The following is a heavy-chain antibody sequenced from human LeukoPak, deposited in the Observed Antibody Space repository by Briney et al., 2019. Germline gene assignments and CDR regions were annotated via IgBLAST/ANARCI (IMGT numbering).Heavy chain of an antibody. D-gene: IGHD7-27*01. CDR2: IWYDGSNK. V-gene: IGHV3-33*08. CDR1: GFTFSDYW. Sequence: GGSLRLSCAASGFTFSDYWMQWVRQAPGKGLEWVAVIWYDGSNKYYADSVKGRFTISRDNSKNMLYLQMNSLRVDDTAVYYCTRGNVGIGFYWYFDLWGRGTLVTVSS. CDR3: TRGNVGIGFYWYFDL. J-gene: IGHJ2*01.